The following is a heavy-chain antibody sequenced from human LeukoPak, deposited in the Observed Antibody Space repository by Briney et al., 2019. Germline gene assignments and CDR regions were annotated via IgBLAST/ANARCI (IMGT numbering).Heavy chain of an antibody. D-gene: IGHD5-18*01. CDR2: INHSGST. Sequence: SETLSLTCAVYGGSFSGYYWSWIRQPPGKGLEWIGEINHSGSTNYNPSLKSRVTISVDTSKNQFSLKLSSVTAADTAVYYCARVPTKYSYDAYWGQGALVTVSS. V-gene: IGHV4-34*01. J-gene: IGHJ4*02. CDR1: GGSFSGYY. CDR3: ARVPTKYSYDAY.